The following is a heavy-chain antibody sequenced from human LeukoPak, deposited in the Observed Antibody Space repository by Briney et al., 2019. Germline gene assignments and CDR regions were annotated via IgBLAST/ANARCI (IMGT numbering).Heavy chain of an antibody. CDR1: GGSISCYY. V-gene: IGHV4-59*01. Sequence: SETLSLTCTVPGGSISCYYWSWIRQPPGKGLGWIGYIYYSGSTNYNPSLKSRVTISVDTCKNQFSLKLSSVTAADTAVYYCAREVPDDSSGYSVWGQGTLVTVSS. CDR2: IYYSGST. D-gene: IGHD3-22*01. CDR3: AREVPDDSSGYSV. J-gene: IGHJ4*02.